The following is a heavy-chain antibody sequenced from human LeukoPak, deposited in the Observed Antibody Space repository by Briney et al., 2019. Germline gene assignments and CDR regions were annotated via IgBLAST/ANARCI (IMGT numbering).Heavy chain of an antibody. V-gene: IGHV1-2*02. Sequence: ASVKVSCKASGYTFTGYYMHWVRQAPGHGLEWMGWINPNRGDTNYAQKFQGRVTMTRDTSISTASMELTRLTSDDTAVYYCTRDLLGFATTPLSDWGQGTLVTVSS. CDR1: GYTFTGYY. CDR3: TRDLLGFATTPLSD. CDR2: INPNRGDT. J-gene: IGHJ4*02. D-gene: IGHD4-17*01.